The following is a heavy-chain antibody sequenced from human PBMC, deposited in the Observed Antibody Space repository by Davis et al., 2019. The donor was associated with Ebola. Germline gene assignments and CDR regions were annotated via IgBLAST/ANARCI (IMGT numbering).Heavy chain of an antibody. CDR2: ISSSGSTI. J-gene: IGHJ4*02. D-gene: IGHD2-8*02. V-gene: IGHV3-11*04. CDR1: GFTFSDYY. Sequence: GESLKISCAASGFTFSDYYMSWIRQAPGKGLEWVSYISSSGSTIYYADSVKGRFYISRDNSKNSLYLQMNSLRAEDTAVYYCARDLKPASAGGVPSDQFDYWGQGTLVTVSS. CDR3: ARDLKPASAGGVPSDQFDY.